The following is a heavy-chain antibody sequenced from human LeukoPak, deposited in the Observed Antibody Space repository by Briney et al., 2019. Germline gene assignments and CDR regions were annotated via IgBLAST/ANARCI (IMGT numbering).Heavy chain of an antibody. CDR2: IYTSGGT. V-gene: IGHV4-4*07. J-gene: IGHJ2*01. CDR3: ATKYSSGWYWYFDL. Sequence: SETLSLTCTVSGGFISTYYWSWIRQSAGKGLEWIGRIYTSGGTNYNPSLKSRVTMSVDTSKNQFSLKLSSVTAADTAVYYCATKYSSGWYWYFDLWGRGTLVTVSS. D-gene: IGHD6-19*01. CDR1: GGFISTYY.